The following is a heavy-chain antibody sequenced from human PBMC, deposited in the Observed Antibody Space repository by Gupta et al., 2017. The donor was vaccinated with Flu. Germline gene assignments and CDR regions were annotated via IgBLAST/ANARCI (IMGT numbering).Heavy chain of an antibody. D-gene: IGHD1-7*01. V-gene: IGHV3-30*18. CDR2: ISYDGIYK. Sequence: QVQLVESGGGVVQPGRSLRLSCAASGFTFVSFGMHWVRQTPGKGLEWVAVISYDGIYKYYADSVKGRFTISRDNSKNTLYLELNSPRLEDTALYYCAKVITANTLGYIDYWGHGTPVTVSS. J-gene: IGHJ4*01. CDR3: AKVITANTLGYIDY. CDR1: GFTFVSFG.